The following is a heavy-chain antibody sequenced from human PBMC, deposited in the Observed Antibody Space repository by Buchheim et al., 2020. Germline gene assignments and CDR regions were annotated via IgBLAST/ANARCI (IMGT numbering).Heavy chain of an antibody. J-gene: IGHJ4*02. D-gene: IGHD4-17*01. CDR2: IYYSGST. Sequence: QVQLQESGPGLVKPSETLSLTCTVSGGSISSYYWSWIRQPPGKGLEWIGYIYYSGSTNCNPSLKSRVTISVATSKNQFSLKLSSVTAADTAVYYCARDPNDYGDYYFDYWGQGTL. CDR3: ARDPNDYGDYYFDY. V-gene: IGHV4-59*01. CDR1: GGSISSYY.